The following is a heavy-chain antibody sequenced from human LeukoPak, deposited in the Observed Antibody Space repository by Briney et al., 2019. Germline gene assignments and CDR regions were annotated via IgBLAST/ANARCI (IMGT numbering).Heavy chain of an antibody. D-gene: IGHD6-13*01. V-gene: IGHV3-21*06. CDR2: ISSSSSYI. CDR3: ARVAAAVSLAIDG. Sequence: EGSLRLSCAASGFTFSSYSMNWVRQAPGKGLEWVSSISSSSSYIYYADSVKGRFTISRDNAKNSLYLQMNSLRVEDTAVYYCARVAAAVSLAIDGWSQGTLVTVS. J-gene: IGHJ4*02. CDR1: GFTFSSYS.